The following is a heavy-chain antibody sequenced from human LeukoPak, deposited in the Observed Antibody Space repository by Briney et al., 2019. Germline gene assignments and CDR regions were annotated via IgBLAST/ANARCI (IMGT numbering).Heavy chain of an antibody. V-gene: IGHV4-59*01. Sequence: PSETLSLICTVSGGSISSYYWSWIRQPPGKGLEWIGYIYYSGSTNYNPSLKSRVTISVDTSKNQFSLKLSSVTAADTAVYYCARFRTTQTPVFLWGQGTMVTVSS. J-gene: IGHJ3*01. CDR3: ARFRTTQTPVFL. D-gene: IGHD2-15*01. CDR2: IYYSGST. CDR1: GGSISSYY.